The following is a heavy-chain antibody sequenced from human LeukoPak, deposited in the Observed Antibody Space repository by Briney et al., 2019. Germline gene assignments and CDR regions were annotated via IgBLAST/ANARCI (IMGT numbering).Heavy chain of an antibody. Sequence: ASVKVSCKASGYTFTGYYMHWVRQAPGQGLDWLGWINPNSGGTNYAQKFQGRVTMTRDTSISTAYMELSRLRSDDTAVYYCARDVVQWLAYAFDIWGQGTMVTVSS. CDR1: GYTFTGYY. V-gene: IGHV1-2*02. CDR2: INPNSGGT. CDR3: ARDVVQWLAYAFDI. D-gene: IGHD6-19*01. J-gene: IGHJ3*02.